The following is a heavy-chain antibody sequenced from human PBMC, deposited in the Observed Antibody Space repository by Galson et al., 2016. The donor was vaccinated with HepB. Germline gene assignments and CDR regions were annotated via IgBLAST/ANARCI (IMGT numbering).Heavy chain of an antibody. CDR1: GFTFSSYG. CDR2: ISYDGGNK. D-gene: IGHD7-27*01. Sequence: SLRLSCAASGFTFSSYGMHWVRQAPGKGLEWVAVISYDGGNKYYADSVKGLFTISRDNSKNTLDLQMNSLRAEDTALYYCAKDRQSTGEWYFDLWGRGTLVAVSS. J-gene: IGHJ2*01. V-gene: IGHV3-30*18. CDR3: AKDRQSTGEWYFDL.